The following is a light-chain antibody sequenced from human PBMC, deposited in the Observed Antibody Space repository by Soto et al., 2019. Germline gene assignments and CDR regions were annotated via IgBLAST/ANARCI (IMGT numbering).Light chain of an antibody. CDR1: QSISSW. J-gene: IGKJ1*01. V-gene: IGKV1-5*03. CDR2: KAS. Sequence: DIQMTQSPSTLSSSVGDRVTITCRASQSISSWLAWYQQKPGQAPKLLIYKASTFQSGVPSRFSGSGSGTEFTLAISSLHPDDSATYYCQQYNDNWTFGQGTKVEIK. CDR3: QQYNDNWT.